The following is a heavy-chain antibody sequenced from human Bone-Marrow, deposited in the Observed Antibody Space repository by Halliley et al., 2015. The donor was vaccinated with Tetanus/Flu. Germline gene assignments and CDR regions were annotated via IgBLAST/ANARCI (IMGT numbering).Heavy chain of an antibody. Sequence: EWMGWISTNNGDTSYAQKFRGRVTMTTDTSTTTAYLELRNLRSDDTAVYYCARDGGRSSSWYTFWGQGTLVTVSS. CDR2: ISTNNGDT. J-gene: IGHJ4*02. D-gene: IGHD2-2*01. V-gene: IGHV1-18*01. CDR3: ARDGGRSSSWYTF.